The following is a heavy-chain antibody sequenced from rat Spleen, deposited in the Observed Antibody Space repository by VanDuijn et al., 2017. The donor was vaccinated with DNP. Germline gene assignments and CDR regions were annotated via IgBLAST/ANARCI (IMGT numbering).Heavy chain of an antibody. J-gene: IGHJ4*01. D-gene: IGHD1-12*02. CDR2: ISPSGSRT. CDR1: GFTFNDYN. Sequence: EVQLVESGGGLVQPGRSLKLSCAASGFTFNDYNMAWVRQAPKKGLERVAAISPSGSRTYYRDSVRGRFTISRDYARSTLYLQMDSLRSEDTATYYCTRVGDYHDGGDGDVLDVWGQGTSVTVSS. V-gene: IGHV5-7*01. CDR3: TRVGDYHDGGDGDVLDV.